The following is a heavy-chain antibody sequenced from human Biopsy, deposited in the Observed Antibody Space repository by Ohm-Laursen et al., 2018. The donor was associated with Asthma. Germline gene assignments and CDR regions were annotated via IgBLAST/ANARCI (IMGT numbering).Heavy chain of an antibody. J-gene: IGHJ3*01. CDR1: RINLRNFG. CDR2: ISHQGPYT. V-gene: IGHV3-30*03. Sequence: SLRLSCAASRINLRNFGVFWVRQAPGKGLEWLAWISHQGPYTAYADSVKGRFTVSRDNYHNTASLVLDSLRPDDTGVYYCATPAAPGPGADAMDLWGQGTVVTVSS. D-gene: IGHD6-25*01. CDR3: ATPAAPGPGADAMDL.